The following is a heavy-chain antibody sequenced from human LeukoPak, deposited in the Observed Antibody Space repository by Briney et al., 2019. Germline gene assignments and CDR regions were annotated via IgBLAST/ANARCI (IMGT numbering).Heavy chain of an antibody. Sequence: SEPLSLTCTVSGDSNSRYYWTWLRQPPGGGREWVGYVSYRGSTDNNPSLKSRVTMSVDTSTNQFSLKLSSVTAADTAVYYCARGAYYDILTGYSNDYGMDVWGQGTTVTVSS. CDR1: GDSNSRYY. J-gene: IGHJ6*02. CDR2: VSYRGST. V-gene: IGHV4-59*01. D-gene: IGHD3-9*01. CDR3: ARGAYYDILTGYSNDYGMDV.